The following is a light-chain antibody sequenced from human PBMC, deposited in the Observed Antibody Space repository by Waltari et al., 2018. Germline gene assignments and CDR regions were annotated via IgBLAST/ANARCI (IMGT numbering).Light chain of an antibody. CDR1: QDIRTW. J-gene: IGKJ1*01. CDR2: HAS. V-gene: IGKV1-12*01. CDR3: QQSGTFPPT. Sequence: DIRMTQSPSSLSASVGDRVTIPCQASQDIRTWLAWYQQKPGKAPRLLIYHASGLQSGVPSRFSGSGSGTDFTLTISSLQPEDFATYSCQQSGTFPPTFGPGTKVEI.